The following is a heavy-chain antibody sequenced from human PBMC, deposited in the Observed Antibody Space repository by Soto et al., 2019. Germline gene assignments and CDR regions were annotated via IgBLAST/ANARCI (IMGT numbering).Heavy chain of an antibody. CDR1: GFTFSSYG. J-gene: IGHJ4*02. Sequence: GGSLRLSCAASGFTFSSYGMHWVRQVPGKGLEWVAVKSFDGSKTHYADSVNGRFLISRDNFKEILYLQMDSLRPEDTAVYFCAKDYFYDSGGYYGPFGHWGQGT. CDR3: AKDYFYDSGGYYGPFGH. CDR2: KSFDGSKT. V-gene: IGHV3-30*18. D-gene: IGHD3-22*01.